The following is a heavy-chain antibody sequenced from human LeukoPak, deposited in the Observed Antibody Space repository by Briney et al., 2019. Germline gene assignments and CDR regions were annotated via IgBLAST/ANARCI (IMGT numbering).Heavy chain of an antibody. J-gene: IGHJ3*02. D-gene: IGHD6-19*01. Sequence: QAGGSLRLSCAASGFTFSSYWMTWVRQAPGKGLEWVANIKRDGSEKNHLDSRFIISRDNGKNSLYLQMDSLRAEDTAVYYCASAGIAVAGSMGWAFDIWGQGTMVTVSS. CDR1: GFTFSSYW. CDR2: IKRDGSEK. V-gene: IGHV3-7*01. CDR3: ASAGIAVAGSMGWAFDI.